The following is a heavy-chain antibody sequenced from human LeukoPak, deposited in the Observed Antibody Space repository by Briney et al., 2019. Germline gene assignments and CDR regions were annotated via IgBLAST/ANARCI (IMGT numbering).Heavy chain of an antibody. CDR2: IYDSGSI. CDR1: GGSISSHY. Sequence: NSSETLSLTCTVSGGSISSHYWSWIRQPPGKGLEWIGYIYDSGSINYNPSLKSRVTISIDPSKTQFSLRLNSVTAADTAVYFCARGEMATVFLWGQGTLVTVSS. D-gene: IGHD5-24*01. V-gene: IGHV4-59*11. CDR3: ARGEMATVFL. J-gene: IGHJ4*02.